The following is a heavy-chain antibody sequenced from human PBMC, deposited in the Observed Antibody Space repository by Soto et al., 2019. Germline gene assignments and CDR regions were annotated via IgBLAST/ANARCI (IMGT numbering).Heavy chain of an antibody. V-gene: IGHV2-5*02. CDR1: GFSLSTSGVG. CDR3: AHTKYYGVYSGYQGFDY. J-gene: IGHJ4*02. Sequence: QITLKESGPTLVKPTQTLTLTCTFSGFSLSTSGVGVGWIRQPPGKALEWLALIYWDDDKRYSPSLKSRLTITKDTPKDHIVITMDNVDPAEKSTYYSAHTKYYGVYSGYQGFDYWGQGTLVTVSS. CDR2: IYWDDDK. D-gene: IGHD3-9*01.